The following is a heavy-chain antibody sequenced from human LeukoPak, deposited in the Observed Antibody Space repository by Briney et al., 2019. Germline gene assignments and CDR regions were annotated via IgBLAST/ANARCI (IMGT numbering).Heavy chain of an antibody. J-gene: IGHJ6*03. CDR1: GYTFTSYS. CDR2: ISAYNGNT. Sequence: GASVTVSCKASGYTFTSYSISWVRQAPGQGLEWMGWISAYNGNTNYAQKLQGRVTMTTDTSTSTAYMELRSLRSDDTAVYYCARLYCSGGSCYPVSADYCYYYYMDVWGKGTTVTVSS. CDR3: ARLYCSGGSCYPVSADYCYYYYMDV. V-gene: IGHV1-18*01. D-gene: IGHD2-15*01.